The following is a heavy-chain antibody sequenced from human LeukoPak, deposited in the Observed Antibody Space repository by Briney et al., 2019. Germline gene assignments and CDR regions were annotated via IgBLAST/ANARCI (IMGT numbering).Heavy chain of an antibody. J-gene: IGHJ4*02. Sequence: GRSLRLSCAASGFTFDDYAMHWVRQVPGKGLEWVSGINSNSDSIGYVDSVKGRFTISRDNSKNTLYLQMNSLRAEDTAVYYCAKDHQDFDYWGQGTLVTVSS. V-gene: IGHV3-9*01. CDR1: GFTFDDYA. CDR2: INSNSDSI. CDR3: AKDHQDFDY.